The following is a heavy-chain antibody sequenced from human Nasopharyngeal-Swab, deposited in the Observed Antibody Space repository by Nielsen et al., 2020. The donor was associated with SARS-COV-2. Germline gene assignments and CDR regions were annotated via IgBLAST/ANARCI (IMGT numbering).Heavy chain of an antibody. D-gene: IGHD4-11*01. Sequence: ASVKVSCKASGYTFTSYGISWVRQAPGQGLEWMGWISAYNGNTNYAQKLQGRVTMTKATSTSTAYMELRSLRSDDTAVYYCARVEGATTVTHYYYYYYMDVWGKGTTVTVSS. CDR3: ARVEGATTVTHYYYYYYMDV. V-gene: IGHV1-18*01. CDR1: GYTFTSYG. J-gene: IGHJ6*03. CDR2: ISAYNGNT.